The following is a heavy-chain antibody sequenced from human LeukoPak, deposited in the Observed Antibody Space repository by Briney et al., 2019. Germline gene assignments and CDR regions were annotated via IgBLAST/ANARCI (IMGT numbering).Heavy chain of an antibody. J-gene: IGHJ5*02. CDR2: INHNGST. CDR3: ASNDYGDHRNWFDP. V-gene: IGHV4-34*01. CDR1: GGSFSGYY. D-gene: IGHD4-17*01. Sequence: NPSETLSLTCAVYGGSFSGYYWSWIRQPPGKGLEWIGEINHNGSTNYNPSLKSRVTISVDTSKNQFSLKLSSVTAADTAVYYCASNDYGDHRNWFDPWGQGTLVTVSS.